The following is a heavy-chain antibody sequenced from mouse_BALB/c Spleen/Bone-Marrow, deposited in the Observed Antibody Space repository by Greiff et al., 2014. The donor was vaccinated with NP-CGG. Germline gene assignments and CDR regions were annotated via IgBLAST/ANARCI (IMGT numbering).Heavy chain of an antibody. CDR2: IDPANGIT. D-gene: IGHD2-1*01. J-gene: IGHJ4*01. V-gene: IGHV14-3*02. CDR3: ASSGNYEGGAMDY. CDR1: GFNIKDTF. Sequence: EVQLQQSGAELVKPGASVRLSCTASGFNIKDTFMHWMKQRPEQGLEWNGRIDPANGITKYDPKFQGKATITTDTSSNTAYLQPSSLKSEGTAGYYCASSGNYEGGAMDYWGQGTSVTVSS.